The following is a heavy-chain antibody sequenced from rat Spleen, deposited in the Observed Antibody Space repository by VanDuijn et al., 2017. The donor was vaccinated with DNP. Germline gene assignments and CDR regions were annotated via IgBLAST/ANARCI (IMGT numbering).Heavy chain of an antibody. D-gene: IGHD1-1*01. CDR2: ISSGGDT. V-gene: IGHV2S12*01. Sequence: QVQLKESGPGLVQPSQTLSLTCTVSGFSLTTYGVAWVRQPPGKGLEWIAAISSGGDTHYNSALKSRLSISRDISESQVFLKMNSLQTEDIATYYCARDAGGGERDYYGMDAWGQGTSVTVSS. CDR3: ARDAGGGERDYYGMDA. J-gene: IGHJ4*01. CDR1: GFSLTTYG.